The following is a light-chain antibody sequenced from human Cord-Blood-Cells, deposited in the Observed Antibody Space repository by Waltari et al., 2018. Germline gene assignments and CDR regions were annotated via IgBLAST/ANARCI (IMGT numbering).Light chain of an antibody. CDR2: AAS. J-gene: IGKJ2*01. Sequence: DIQMTQSPSSLSASVGDRVTITCRASQSISSYLNWYQQKPGKAPTLLIYAASSLQSGVPSRFSGSGSGTDFTLTISSLQPEDVATYYCQQSYSTPYTFGQGTKLEIK. CDR3: QQSYSTPYT. V-gene: IGKV1-39*01. CDR1: QSISSY.